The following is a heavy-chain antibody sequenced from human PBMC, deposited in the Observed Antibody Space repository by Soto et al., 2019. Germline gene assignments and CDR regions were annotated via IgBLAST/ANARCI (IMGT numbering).Heavy chain of an antibody. Sequence: EVQLLESGGGLVQPGGSLRLSCAASGFTFSSDAMSWVRQAPGNGLEWVSAISGSGGSTYYEDSVKGRFTISRESSMKPLFLPMNSLRAVEMSVYFCAYSSTPFHYWCQGTLVTVSS. CDR1: GFTFSSDA. CDR3: AYSSTPFHY. J-gene: IGHJ4*02. CDR2: ISGSGGST. V-gene: IGHV3-23*01. D-gene: IGHD6-13*01.